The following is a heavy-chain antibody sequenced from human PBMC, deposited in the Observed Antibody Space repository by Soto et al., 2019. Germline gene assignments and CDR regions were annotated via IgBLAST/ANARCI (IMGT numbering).Heavy chain of an antibody. Sequence: GASLTVSCKASGYTFTSYYMHWVRQTHGQGLEWMGIINPSGGSTSYAQKFQGRVTMTRDTSTSTVYMELSSLRSEDTAVYYCARDPLFSSWYWYFDLWGRGTLVTVSS. CDR3: ARDPLFSSWYWYFDL. D-gene: IGHD6-13*01. CDR2: INPSGGST. J-gene: IGHJ2*01. V-gene: IGHV1-46*01. CDR1: GYTFTSYY.